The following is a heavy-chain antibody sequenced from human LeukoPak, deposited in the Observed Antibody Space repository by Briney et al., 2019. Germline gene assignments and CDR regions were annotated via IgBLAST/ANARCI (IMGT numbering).Heavy chain of an antibody. CDR2: INTSGST. D-gene: IGHD2-2*02. CDR1: NGSINKDY. Sequence: PSETLSLTCTVSNGSINKDYWSWIRKPAGKGLEWIGRINTSGSTHYNPSLRSRVTMPLDTSKNQFSLKLSSVTAADTAVYYCVRDEYRDVWGKGTTVTVSS. J-gene: IGHJ6*04. CDR3: VRDEYRDV. V-gene: IGHV4-4*07.